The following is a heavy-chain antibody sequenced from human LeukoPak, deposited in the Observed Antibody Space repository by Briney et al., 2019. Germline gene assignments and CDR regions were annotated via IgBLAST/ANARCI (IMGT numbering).Heavy chain of an antibody. D-gene: IGHD6-19*01. J-gene: IGHJ6*03. CDR1: GGSISSSNW. Sequence: SETLSLTCAVSGGSISSSNWWSWVRQPPGKGLEWIGEIYHSGSTYYNPSLKSRVTVSVDTSKNHFSLNLSSVTAADTAVYSGARAGYTSGWRYYHYMDVWGKGTTVTISS. CDR3: ARAGYTSGWRYYHYMDV. CDR2: IYHSGST. V-gene: IGHV4-4*02.